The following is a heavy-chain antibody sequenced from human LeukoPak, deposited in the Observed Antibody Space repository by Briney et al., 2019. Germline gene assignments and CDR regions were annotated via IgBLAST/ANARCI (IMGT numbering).Heavy chain of an antibody. CDR1: GYTFTGYY. D-gene: IGHD1-26*01. Sequence: GASVKVSCKASGYTFTGYYMHWVRQAPGQGLEWMGWINPNSGDTNYAQKFQGRVTMTRDTSISTAYMELSSLRSDDTALYYCATLGRSGNYNWFDPWGQGTLVTVSS. CDR3: ATLGRSGNYNWFDP. CDR2: INPNSGDT. V-gene: IGHV1-2*02. J-gene: IGHJ5*02.